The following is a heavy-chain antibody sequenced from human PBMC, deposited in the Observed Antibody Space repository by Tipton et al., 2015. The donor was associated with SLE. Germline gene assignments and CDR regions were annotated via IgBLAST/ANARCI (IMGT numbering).Heavy chain of an antibody. CDR1: GGSFSGYY. D-gene: IGHD6-13*01. CDR2: INHSGST. V-gene: IGHV4-34*01. J-gene: IGHJ4*02. Sequence: LRLSCAVYGGSFSGYYWSWIRQPPGKGLEWIGEINHSGSTNYNPSLKSRVTISVDTSKNQFSLKLSSVTAADTAVYYCASFPQQLVPFDYWGQGTLATVSS. CDR3: ASFPQQLVPFDY.